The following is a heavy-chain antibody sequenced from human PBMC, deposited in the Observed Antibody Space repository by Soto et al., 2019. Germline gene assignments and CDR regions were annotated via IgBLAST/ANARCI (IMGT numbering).Heavy chain of an antibody. Sequence: GGSLRLSCAASGFTFSSYAMSWVRQAPGKGLEWVSAISGSGCSTYYADSVKGRFTISRDNSKNTLYLQMNSLRAEDTAVYYCAKAPVGTSSNWFDPWGQGTLVTVSS. J-gene: IGHJ5*02. CDR3: AKAPVGTSSNWFDP. D-gene: IGHD2-2*01. CDR1: GFTFSSYA. CDR2: ISGSGCST. V-gene: IGHV3-23*01.